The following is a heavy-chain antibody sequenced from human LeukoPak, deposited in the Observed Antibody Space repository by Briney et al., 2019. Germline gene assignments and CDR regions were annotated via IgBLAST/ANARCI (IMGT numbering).Heavy chain of an antibody. CDR3: ATSLYSSSWYYFDY. J-gene: IGHJ4*02. V-gene: IGHV3-23*01. CDR1: GFTFSSYG. Sequence: PGGSLRLSCAASGFTFSSYGMSWVRQAPGKGLEWVSAISGSGGSTYYADSVKGRFTISRDNSKNTLYLQMNSLRAEDTAVYYCATSLYSSSWYYFDYWGQGTLVTVSS. D-gene: IGHD6-13*01. CDR2: ISGSGGST.